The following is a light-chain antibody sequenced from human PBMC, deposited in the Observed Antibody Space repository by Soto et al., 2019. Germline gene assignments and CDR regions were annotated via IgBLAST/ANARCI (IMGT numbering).Light chain of an antibody. Sequence: QSALTQPASVSGSPGQSITISCTGTSSDGVGYNYVSWYQQHPGKAPKFMIYDVSNRPSGVSNRFSGSKSGNTASLTISGLKAEDEGDYYCSSYTTSNTRQIVFGTGTKLTVL. CDR3: SSYTTSNTRQIV. J-gene: IGLJ1*01. CDR2: DVS. V-gene: IGLV2-14*01. CDR1: SSDGVGYNY.